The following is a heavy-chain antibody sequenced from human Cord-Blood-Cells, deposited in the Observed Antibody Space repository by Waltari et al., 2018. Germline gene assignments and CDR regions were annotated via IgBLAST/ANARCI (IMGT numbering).Heavy chain of an antibody. CDR1: GFNFSSYG. CDR2: ITYDGINK. J-gene: IGHJ6*02. Sequence: QVQLVESGGGVVQPGRSLRLPFAASGFNFSSYGMHRVRPVPGKELECVAVITYDGINKYYADSVKVRFTISRDNSKNTLYLQMNSLRAEDTAVYYCAKDMTTVSTIYYGMDVWGQGTTVTVSS. V-gene: IGHV3-30*18. CDR3: AKDMTTVSTIYYGMDV. D-gene: IGHD4-17*01.